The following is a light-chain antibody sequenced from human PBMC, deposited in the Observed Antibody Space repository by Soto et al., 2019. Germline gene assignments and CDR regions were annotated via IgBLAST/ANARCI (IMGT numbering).Light chain of an antibody. Sequence: DIVLTQSPATLSLSPGEGATLSCRASQSVNTYLAWYQQNTGQAPRLLIYDTSNRATGIPARFSGTGSGTDFTLAISSLEPEDFAVYYCQQRSNWPHTFGPGTKVDI. CDR3: QQRSNWPHT. J-gene: IGKJ3*01. CDR2: DTS. CDR1: QSVNTY. V-gene: IGKV3-11*01.